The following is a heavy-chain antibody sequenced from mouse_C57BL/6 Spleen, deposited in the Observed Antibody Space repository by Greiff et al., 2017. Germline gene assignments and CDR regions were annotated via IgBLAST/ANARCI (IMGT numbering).Heavy chain of an antibody. CDR2: IDPNSGGT. J-gene: IGHJ4*01. CDR1: GYTFTSYW. D-gene: IGHD2-1*01. V-gene: IGHV1-72*01. Sequence: VQLQQPGAELVKPGASVKLSCKASGYTFTSYWMHWVKQRPGRGLEWIGRIDPNSGGTKYNEKFKSKATLTVDKPSSTADMQLSSLTSEDSAVYYCARGIYYGNYYYAMDYWGQGTSVTVSS. CDR3: ARGIYYGNYYYAMDY.